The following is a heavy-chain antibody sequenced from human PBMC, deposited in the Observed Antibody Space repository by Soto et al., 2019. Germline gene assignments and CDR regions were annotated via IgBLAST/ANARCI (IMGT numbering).Heavy chain of an antibody. V-gene: IGHV4-4*07. CDR1: GGSISNYY. Sequence: SETLSLTCTVSGGSISNYYCNWIRQPAGKGLEWIGRIDTSGSTNYNPSLKSRVTMSVDTSKQEFSLKLSSVTAADTAVYYCARTRDNNINYYYALDVWGPGTTVTVSS. CDR2: IDTSGST. CDR3: ARTRDNNINYYYALDV. J-gene: IGHJ6*02. D-gene: IGHD1-20*01.